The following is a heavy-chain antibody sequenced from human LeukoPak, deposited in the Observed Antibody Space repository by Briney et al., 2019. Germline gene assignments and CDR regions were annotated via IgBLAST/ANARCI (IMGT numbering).Heavy chain of an antibody. V-gene: IGHV4-4*02. J-gene: IGHJ6*02. CDR2: IYYTGSR. CDR1: GASISSSDW. D-gene: IGHD2-8*02. CDR3: ARAVHPQRVPVKDAYGLDV. Sequence: PSETLSLTCVVSGASISSSDWWSWVRQSPGKGLEWIGEIYYTGSRNYKPSLKSRVAMSVDTSKNQFSLELTSVTAADTAEYYCARAVHPQRVPVKDAYGLDVWGQGTTVTVSS.